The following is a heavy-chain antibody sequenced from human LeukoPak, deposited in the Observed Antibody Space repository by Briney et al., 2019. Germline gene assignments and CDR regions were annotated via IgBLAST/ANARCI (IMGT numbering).Heavy chain of an antibody. CDR1: GFTFSSYE. CDR3: ARDMGYGGYGDFDY. Sequence: GGSLRLSWAASGFTFSSYEMNWVRQAPGKGLEWVSYISTSGSTIYYADSVKGRFTISRDNAKNSLYLQMNSLRAEDTAVYYCARDMGYGGYGDFDYWGQGTLVTVSS. J-gene: IGHJ4*02. CDR2: ISTSGSTI. V-gene: IGHV3-48*03. D-gene: IGHD5-12*01.